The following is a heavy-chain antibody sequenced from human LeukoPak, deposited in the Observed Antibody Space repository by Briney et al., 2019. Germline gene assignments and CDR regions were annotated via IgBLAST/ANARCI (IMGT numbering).Heavy chain of an antibody. CDR3: ARDSRAVVDY. CDR1: GGSFSGYY. Sequence: SETLSLTCAVYGGSFSGYYWSWIRQPPGKGLEWIGEINHSGSTNYNPSLKSRVTISVDTSKNQFSLQLNSVTPEDTAVYYCARDSRAVVDYWAQGTLVTVSS. D-gene: IGHD6-19*01. J-gene: IGHJ4*02. V-gene: IGHV4-34*01. CDR2: INHSGST.